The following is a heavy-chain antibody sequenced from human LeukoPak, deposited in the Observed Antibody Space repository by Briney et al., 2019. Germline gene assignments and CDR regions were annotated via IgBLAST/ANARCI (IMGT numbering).Heavy chain of an antibody. CDR1: GFTFSSYA. CDR2: ISGSGGST. J-gene: IGHJ4*02. V-gene: IGHV3-23*01. D-gene: IGHD2-8*01. CDR3: AKGGYCTNGVCCELDY. Sequence: GGSLRLSCAASGFTFSSYAMSWVRQAPGKGLEWVSAISGSGGSTYYADSVKGRFTISRDNSKNTLYLQMNSLRAEDTAVYYCAKGGYCTNGVCCELDYWGQGTLVTVSS.